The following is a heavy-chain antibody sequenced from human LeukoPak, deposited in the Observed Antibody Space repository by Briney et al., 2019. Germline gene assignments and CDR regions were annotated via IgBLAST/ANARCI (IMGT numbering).Heavy chain of an antibody. Sequence: PGGSLRLSCAASGFTFSSYSMNWVRQAPGEGLEWVSSISSSSSYIYYADSVKGRFTISRDNAKNSLYLQMNSLRAEDTAVYYCASAWGASSPPRNWFDPWGQGTLVTVSS. CDR3: ASAWGASSPPRNWFDP. D-gene: IGHD3-16*01. V-gene: IGHV3-21*01. CDR1: GFTFSSYS. J-gene: IGHJ5*02. CDR2: ISSSSSYI.